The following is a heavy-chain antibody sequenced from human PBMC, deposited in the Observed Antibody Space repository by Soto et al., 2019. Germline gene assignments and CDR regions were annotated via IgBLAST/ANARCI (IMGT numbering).Heavy chain of an antibody. CDR1: GVNVDGFA. CDR2: IRNQTYHEAP. J-gene: IGHJ4*02. V-gene: IGHV3-49*04. CDR3: TGAETPYTAHFSLH. Sequence: GRPLWVSRPGGGVNVDGFALYRVSEAPGKGLEWVGLIRNQTYHEAPQYAAAVKGSFTISTDTSNGVPYLQMSSLRVDDSAVYYCTGAETPYTAHFSLHRAQGTPVTVSA. D-gene: IGHD4-4*01.